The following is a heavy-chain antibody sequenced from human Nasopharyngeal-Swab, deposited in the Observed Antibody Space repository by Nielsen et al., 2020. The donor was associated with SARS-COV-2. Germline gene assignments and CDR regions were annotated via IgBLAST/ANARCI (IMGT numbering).Heavy chain of an antibody. D-gene: IGHD5-12*01. J-gene: IGHJ6*02. Sequence: SETLSLTCTVPGGSISSYYWSWIRQPPGKGLEWIGYIYYSGSTNYNPSLKSRVTISVDTSKNQFSLKLSSVTAADTAVYYCARGVKYSGYDPYYYGMDVWGQGTTVTVSS. V-gene: IGHV4-59*01. CDR1: GGSISSYY. CDR2: IYYSGST. CDR3: ARGVKYSGYDPYYYGMDV.